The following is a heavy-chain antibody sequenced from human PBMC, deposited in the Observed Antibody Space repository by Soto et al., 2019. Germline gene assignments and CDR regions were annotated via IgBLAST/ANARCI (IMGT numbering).Heavy chain of an antibody. D-gene: IGHD6-19*01. CDR2: ISGIGGSI. CDR3: AKQHQWLASPIEFDY. J-gene: IGHJ4*02. CDR1: GYTFSSYA. Sequence: PGGSLRLSCAAPGYTFSSYAMSWVRPAPANWVGWVSVISGIGGSIYYADSVKGRFTISRDNSKNTLYLQMNSLRAEDTAVYYCAKQHQWLASPIEFDYWGQGTLVTVSS. V-gene: IGHV3-23*01.